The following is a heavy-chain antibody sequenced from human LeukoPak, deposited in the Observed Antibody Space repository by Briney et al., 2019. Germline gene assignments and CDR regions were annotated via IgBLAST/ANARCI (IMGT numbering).Heavy chain of an antibody. Sequence: SETLSLTCTVSGGSISSHYWSWIRQPPGKGLEWIGYIYYSGSTNYNPSLKSRVTISVDTSKNQFSLKLSSVTAADTAVYYCARNHQSIVVVPAALDYWGQGTLVTVSS. D-gene: IGHD2-2*01. J-gene: IGHJ4*02. CDR1: GGSISSHY. CDR2: IYYSGST. CDR3: ARNHQSIVVVPAALDY. V-gene: IGHV4-59*11.